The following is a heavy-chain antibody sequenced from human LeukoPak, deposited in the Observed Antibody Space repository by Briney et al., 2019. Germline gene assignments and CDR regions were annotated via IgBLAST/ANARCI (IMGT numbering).Heavy chain of an antibody. J-gene: IGHJ5*02. V-gene: IGHV1-69*01. Sequence: GASVNVSCKASGGTFSSYAISWVRQAPGQGLEWMGGIIPIFGTANYAQKFQGRVTITADASTSTAYMELSSLRSEDTAVYYCAKGAAAGTYTWFDPWGHETLVTVSS. D-gene: IGHD6-13*01. CDR2: IIPIFGTA. CDR1: GGTFSSYA. CDR3: AKGAAAGTYTWFDP.